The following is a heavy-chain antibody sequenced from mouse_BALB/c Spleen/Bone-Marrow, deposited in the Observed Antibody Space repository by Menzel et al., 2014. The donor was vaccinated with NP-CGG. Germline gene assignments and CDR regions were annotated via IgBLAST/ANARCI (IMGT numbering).Heavy chain of an antibody. D-gene: IGHD1-2*01. CDR2: INPSNGRT. V-gene: IGHV1S81*02. CDR1: GYTFTSFW. CDR3: TNYGYD. Sequence: QVQLQQSGAELVKPGASVKLSCKGSGYTFTSFWTHWVKLRPGQGFEWIGEINPSNGRTNYNEKFKRKATLTVDKSSSTAYMQLSSLTSEDSAVYYCTNYGYDWGRGTTLTVSS. J-gene: IGHJ2*01.